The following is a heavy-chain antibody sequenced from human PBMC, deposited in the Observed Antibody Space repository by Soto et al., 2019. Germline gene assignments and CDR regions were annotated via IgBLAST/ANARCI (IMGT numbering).Heavy chain of an antibody. Sequence: ASVKVSCKASGYSFTDYHIHWVRQAPGQGLEWLGRINPKSGGTSTAQKFQGWVTMTRDRSISTVYMELTRLRSDDTAVYFCARGHSTDCSNGVCSFFYNHEMDFWGQ. J-gene: IGHJ6*02. D-gene: IGHD2-8*01. CDR1: GYSFTDYH. V-gene: IGHV1-2*04. CDR2: INPKSGGT. CDR3: ARGHSTDCSNGVCSFFYNHEMDF.